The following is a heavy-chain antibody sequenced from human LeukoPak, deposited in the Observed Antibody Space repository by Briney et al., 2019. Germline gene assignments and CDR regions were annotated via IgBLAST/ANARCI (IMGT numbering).Heavy chain of an antibody. CDR2: IWYDGSNR. CDR1: GFTFSRYV. Sequence: GRSLRLSCAASGFTFSRYVMHWVRQAPGKGLEWVAVIWYDGSNRQYADSVKGRFTISRDNSKNTLYLQMNSLRVEDTAVYYCARDFGFSPSSGYSFDYWGQGTLVTVSS. CDR3: ARDFGFSPSSGYSFDY. D-gene: IGHD3-22*01. J-gene: IGHJ4*02. V-gene: IGHV3-33*01.